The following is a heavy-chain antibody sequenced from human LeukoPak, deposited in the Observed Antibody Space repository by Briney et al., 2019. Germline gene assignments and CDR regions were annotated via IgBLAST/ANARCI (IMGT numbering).Heavy chain of an antibody. J-gene: IGHJ3*02. D-gene: IGHD3-22*01. CDR2: ISSSSSYI. CDR3: ARAYYYDLSGSYYGLDAFDI. CDR1: GFTFSSYS. Sequence: PGGSLRLSCAASGFTFSSYSMNWVRQAPGKGLEWVSSISSSSSYIYYADSVKGRFTISRDNAKTSLYLQIDSLRADDTAVYYCARAYYYDLSGSYYGLDAFDIWGQGTMVTVSS. V-gene: IGHV3-21*01.